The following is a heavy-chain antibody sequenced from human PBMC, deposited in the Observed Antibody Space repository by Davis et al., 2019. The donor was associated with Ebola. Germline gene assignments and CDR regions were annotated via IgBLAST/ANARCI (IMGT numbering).Heavy chain of an antibody. J-gene: IGHJ6*04. CDR2: ISGNGRGT. CDR3: ARSGLSFGVVKYHYGMDV. CDR1: GFTFSSYA. D-gene: IGHD3-3*01. V-gene: IGHV3-23*01. Sequence: GESLKISCAASGFTFSSYAMSWVRQAPGEGLEWVSGISGNGRGTYYADSVKGRFTISRDNSKNTLHLQMNSLRAEDTAVYYCARSGLSFGVVKYHYGMDVWGKGTTVTVSS.